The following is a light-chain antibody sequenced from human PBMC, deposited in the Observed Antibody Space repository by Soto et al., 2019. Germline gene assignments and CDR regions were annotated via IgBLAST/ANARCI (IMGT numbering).Light chain of an antibody. J-gene: IGKJ1*01. CDR3: QQYNSYSRT. CDR2: DAS. CDR1: QSISSW. V-gene: IGKV1-5*01. Sequence: DIQMTQSPSSLSASVEDRVTITCRASQSISSWLAWYQQKPGKAPKLLISDASSLKSGVPSRFSGSGSATEFTLTISSLQPDDFATYYCQQYNSYSRTFGQGTKVEIK.